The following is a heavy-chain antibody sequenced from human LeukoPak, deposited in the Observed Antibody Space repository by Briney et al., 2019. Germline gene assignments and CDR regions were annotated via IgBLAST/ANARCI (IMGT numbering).Heavy chain of an antibody. D-gene: IGHD3-22*01. CDR2: MNPNSGST. CDR1: GYTFTSYD. J-gene: IGHJ4*02. CDR3: ARGPMYYDSSGYHCYFDY. V-gene: IGHV1-8*01. Sequence: ASVKVSCKASGYTFTSYDINWVRQATGQGLEWMGWMNPNSGSTGYAQKFQGRVTMTRNTSISTAYMELSSLRSEDTAVYYCARGPMYYDSSGYHCYFDYWGQGTLVTVSS.